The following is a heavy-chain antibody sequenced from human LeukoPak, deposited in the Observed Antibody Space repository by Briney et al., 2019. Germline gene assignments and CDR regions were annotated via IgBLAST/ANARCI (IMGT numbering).Heavy chain of an antibody. D-gene: IGHD3-10*01. Sequence: SETLSLTCAVYGGSFSGYYWSWIRQPPGKGLEWIGEINHSGSTNYNPSLESRVTISVDTSKNQFSLKLSSVTAADTAVYYCARAPGSKWLTSFDYWGQGTLVTVSS. CDR1: GGSFSGYY. J-gene: IGHJ4*02. V-gene: IGHV4-34*01. CDR3: ARAPGSKWLTSFDY. CDR2: INHSGST.